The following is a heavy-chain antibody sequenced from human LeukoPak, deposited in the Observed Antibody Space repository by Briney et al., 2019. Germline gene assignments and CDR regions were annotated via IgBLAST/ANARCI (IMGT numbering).Heavy chain of an antibody. Sequence: PGGSLRLSCAASGFTFSSYGMHWVRQAPGKGLEWVAVISYDGSNKYYADSVKGRFTISRDNSKNTLYLQMNSLRAEDTAVYYCAKDSEYSSGWPPAEYFQHWGQGTLATVSS. J-gene: IGHJ1*01. CDR1: GFTFSSYG. V-gene: IGHV3-30*18. CDR3: AKDSEYSSGWPPAEYFQH. CDR2: ISYDGSNK. D-gene: IGHD6-19*01.